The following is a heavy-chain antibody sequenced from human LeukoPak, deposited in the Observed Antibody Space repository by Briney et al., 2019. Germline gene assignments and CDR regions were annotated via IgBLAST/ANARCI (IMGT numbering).Heavy chain of an antibody. V-gene: IGHV4-59*01. D-gene: IGHD3-9*01. Sequence: KASATLSLTFTATGGSITEYDWSCIPQPPGKGLEWFWYIYYSGSTNYNPSLKSRVTISVDTSKNHFSLKLSSVTAADTALYYCARGVRYFVLDGFDIWGRGTMVTVSS. J-gene: IGHJ3*02. CDR2: IYYSGST. CDR1: GGSITEYD. CDR3: ARGVRYFVLDGFDI.